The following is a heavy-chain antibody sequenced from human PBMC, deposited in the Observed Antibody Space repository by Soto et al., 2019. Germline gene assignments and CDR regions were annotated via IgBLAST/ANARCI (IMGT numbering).Heavy chain of an antibody. CDR1: GFTFSSYG. V-gene: IGHV3-30*18. Sequence: QVQLVESGGGVVQPGRSLRLSCAASGFTFSSYGMHWVRQAPGKGLEWVAVISYDGSNKYYADSVKGRFTISRDNSKNTLYLQMNSLRAEDTAVYYCAKVKWLQRRAPYARDAFDIWGQGTMVTVSS. CDR2: ISYDGSNK. J-gene: IGHJ3*02. CDR3: AKVKWLQRRAPYARDAFDI. D-gene: IGHD5-12*01.